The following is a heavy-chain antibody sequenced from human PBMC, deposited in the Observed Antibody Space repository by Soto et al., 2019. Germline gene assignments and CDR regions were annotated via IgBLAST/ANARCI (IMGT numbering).Heavy chain of an antibody. CDR2: IYYTGST. D-gene: IGHD3-22*01. V-gene: IGHV4-59*01. J-gene: IGHJ4*02. Sequence: SETLSLTSTVSGGSISSNYWSWIRQAPGKGLEWVAYIYYTGSTNYNPSLKSRVTLSADTSKNQFSLKLISVTAADTAMYYCARVDSSGSYFDYWGQGTLVTVS. CDR3: ARVDSSGSYFDY. CDR1: GGSISSNY.